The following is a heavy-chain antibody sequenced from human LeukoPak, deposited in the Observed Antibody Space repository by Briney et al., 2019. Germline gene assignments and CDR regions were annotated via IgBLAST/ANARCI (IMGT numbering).Heavy chain of an antibody. J-gene: IGHJ5*02. CDR1: GYTFTSYG. V-gene: IGHV1-18*01. CDR3: ARMAYSYKTNWFDP. Sequence: ASVKLSCKASGYTFTSYGISWVRQAPGQGLEWMGWISAYNGNTNYAQKLQGRVTMTTDTSTSTAYMELRSLRSDDTAVYYCARMAYSYKTNWFDPWGQGTLVTVSS. CDR2: ISAYNGNT. D-gene: IGHD5-18*01.